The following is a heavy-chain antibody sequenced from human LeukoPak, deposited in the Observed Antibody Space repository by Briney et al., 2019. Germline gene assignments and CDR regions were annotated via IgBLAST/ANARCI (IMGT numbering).Heavy chain of an antibody. CDR2: ISGSGGST. D-gene: IGHD3-10*01. J-gene: IGHJ4*02. V-gene: IGHV3-23*01. Sequence: GGSLRLSCAASGFTFSSYAMSWVRQAPGKGLEWVSAISGSGGSTYYADSVKGRFTISRDNAKNSLYLQMNSLRAEDTAVYYCAREFHYYYGSGSWGQGTLVTVSS. CDR3: AREFHYYYGSGS. CDR1: GFTFSSYA.